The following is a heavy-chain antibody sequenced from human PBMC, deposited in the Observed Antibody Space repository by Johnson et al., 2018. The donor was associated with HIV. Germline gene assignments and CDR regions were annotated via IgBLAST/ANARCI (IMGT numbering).Heavy chain of an antibody. CDR2: ISTSGGTL. Sequence: QVLLVESGGGLVKAGGSLRLSCAASGFIFNDYYMSWIRQAPGKGLELLSYISTSGGTLYYADSVKDRFTISRDNSKNTLYLQMNSLRPEDTAAYYCATIAAHGAAFDIWGQGTVVTVSS. CDR1: GFIFNDYY. CDR3: ATIAAHGAAFDI. V-gene: IGHV3-11*04. J-gene: IGHJ3*02. D-gene: IGHD6-25*01.